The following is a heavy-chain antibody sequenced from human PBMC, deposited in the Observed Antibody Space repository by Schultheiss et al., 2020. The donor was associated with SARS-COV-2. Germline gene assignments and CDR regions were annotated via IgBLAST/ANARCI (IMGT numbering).Heavy chain of an antibody. V-gene: IGHV3-30*07. J-gene: IGHJ3*02. CDR3: ATDYDFWSGYAFDI. CDR2: ISYDGSNK. D-gene: IGHD3-3*01. CDR1: GFTFSSYA. Sequence: GESLKISCAASGFTFSSYAMHWVRQAPGKGLEWVAVISYDGSNKYYADSVKGRFTISRDNAKNTLYLQMNSLRAEDTAVYYCATDYDFWSGYAFDIWGQGTMVTVSS.